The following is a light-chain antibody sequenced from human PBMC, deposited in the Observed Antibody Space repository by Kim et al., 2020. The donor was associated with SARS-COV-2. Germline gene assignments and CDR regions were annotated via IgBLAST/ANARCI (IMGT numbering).Light chain of an antibody. CDR1: QRITTW. J-gene: IGKJ1*01. CDR2: KAS. Sequence: DIQMTQSPSTLSASVGDRVTITCRASQRITTWLAWYQQKPGKAPKLLIYKASSLESGVPSRFSGSGSGTEFSLTISSLQPDDFATYYCQQYNTFPSFGLGTKVDIK. V-gene: IGKV1-5*03. CDR3: QQYNTFPS.